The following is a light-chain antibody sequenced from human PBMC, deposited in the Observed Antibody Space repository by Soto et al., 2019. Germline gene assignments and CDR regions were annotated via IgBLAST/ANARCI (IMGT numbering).Light chain of an antibody. CDR1: SSDVGGYNY. V-gene: IGLV2-14*01. Sequence: QSALTQPASVSGSPGQSIAISCTGTSSDVGGYNYVSWYQQHPVKAPKLMVYDVSNRPSGVSNRFSGSKSGNTASLTISGLQAEYEADYYCSSYTSSSTYVFGTGTKLTVL. CDR2: DVS. CDR3: SSYTSSSTYV. J-gene: IGLJ1*01.